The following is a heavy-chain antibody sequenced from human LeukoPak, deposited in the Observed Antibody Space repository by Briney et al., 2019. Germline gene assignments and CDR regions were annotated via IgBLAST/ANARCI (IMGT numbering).Heavy chain of an antibody. CDR2: ISWNSGSI. J-gene: IGHJ6*02. CDR1: GFTFDDYA. Sequence: PGGSLRLSCAASGFTFDDYAMHWVRQAPGKGLEWVSGISWNSGSIGYADSVKGRFTISRDNSKNSLYLQMNSLRTEDTALYYCAKDIRAYCGGDCYGMDVWGQGTTVTVSS. D-gene: IGHD2-21*01. CDR3: AKDIRAYCGGDCYGMDV. V-gene: IGHV3-9*01.